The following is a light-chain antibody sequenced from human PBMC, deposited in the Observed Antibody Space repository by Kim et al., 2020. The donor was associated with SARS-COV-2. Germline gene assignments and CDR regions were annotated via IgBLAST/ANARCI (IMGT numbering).Light chain of an antibody. J-gene: IGKJ4*01. Sequence: EIVLTQSPGTLSMSPGERVTLSCRASRSVTSSYLAWYQQKPGQAPRLLIYGASSRATGIPDRFSGSGSGTDFSLTISRLEPEDFAVYYCQQYGSSPTFGGGTKLEI. V-gene: IGKV3-20*01. CDR3: QQYGSSPT. CDR2: GAS. CDR1: RSVTSSY.